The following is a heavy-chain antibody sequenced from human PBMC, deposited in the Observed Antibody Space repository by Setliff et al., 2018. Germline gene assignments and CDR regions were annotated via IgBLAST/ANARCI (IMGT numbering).Heavy chain of an antibody. Sequence: ASETLSLTCAVSGGSISSSSYYWGWIRQSPGEGLEWIANIHYNGNLYYNPSLKNRATISVDTSKIQFSLKLISVTAADTALYFCARRPTGPGAPFDIWGHGTMVTVSS. D-gene: IGHD3-10*01. CDR2: IHYNGNL. CDR3: ARRPTGPGAPFDI. V-gene: IGHV4-39*01. J-gene: IGHJ3*02. CDR1: GGSISSSSYY.